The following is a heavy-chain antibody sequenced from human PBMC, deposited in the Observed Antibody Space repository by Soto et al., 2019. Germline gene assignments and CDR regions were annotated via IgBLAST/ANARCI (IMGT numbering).Heavy chain of an antibody. Sequence: GGSLRLSCAASGFTFSSYWMHWVRQAPGKGLVWVSRINSDGSSTSYADSVKGRFTISRDNAKNTLYLQMNSLRAEDTAVYYCARVPLATHAFDIWGQGTMVTVSS. J-gene: IGHJ3*02. CDR1: GFTFSSYW. CDR3: ARVPLATHAFDI. CDR2: INSDGSST. V-gene: IGHV3-74*01. D-gene: IGHD5-12*01.